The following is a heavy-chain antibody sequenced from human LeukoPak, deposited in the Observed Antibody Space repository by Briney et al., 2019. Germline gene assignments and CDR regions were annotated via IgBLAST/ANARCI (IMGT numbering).Heavy chain of an antibody. CDR3: ARSLWPEDY. CDR2: VSTYNGNT. D-gene: IGHD5-18*01. Sequence: ASVKVSCKASGCTFTSYGISWVRQAPGQGLEWMGWVSTYNGNTNYAHNLQGRVTMTTDTSTSTAYMELRSLRSDDTAVYYCARSLWPEDYWGQGTLVTVSS. CDR1: GCTFTSYG. J-gene: IGHJ4*02. V-gene: IGHV1-18*01.